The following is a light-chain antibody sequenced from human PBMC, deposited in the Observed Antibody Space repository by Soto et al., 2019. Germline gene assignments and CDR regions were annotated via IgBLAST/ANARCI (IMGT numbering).Light chain of an antibody. Sequence: IQLTQSLSSLSASIGDRVTITCRASQAIASYLAWYQQKPGNAPKLLIYAASTLHSGVPSRFSGSGSGTDFTLTISSLQPEDFVTYYCQQLNVDLLFGQGTKLEIK. CDR1: QAIASY. CDR3: QQLNVDLL. J-gene: IGKJ2*01. V-gene: IGKV1-9*01. CDR2: AAS.